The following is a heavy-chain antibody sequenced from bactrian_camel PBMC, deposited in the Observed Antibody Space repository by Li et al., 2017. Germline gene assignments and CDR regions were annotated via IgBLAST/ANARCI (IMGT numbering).Heavy chain of an antibody. Sequence: VQLVESGGGLVQPGGSLRLSCAASGFTLSSYDMSWVRQAPGKGLEWVSSINSGGGSTYYADSVKGRFTISRDNAKNTLYLQMDSLKTEDTAVYYCATGITTLDYWGLGTQVTVS. J-gene: IGHJ4*01. CDR3: ATGITTLDY. CDR1: GFTLSSYD. CDR2: INSGGGST. D-gene: IGHD4*01. V-gene: IGHV3S40*01.